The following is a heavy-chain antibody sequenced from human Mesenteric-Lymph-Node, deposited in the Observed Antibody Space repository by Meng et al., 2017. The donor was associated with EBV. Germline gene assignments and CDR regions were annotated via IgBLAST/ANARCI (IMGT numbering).Heavy chain of an antibody. CDR2: IYNSGST. Sequence: QGPGPGLVKPSQTLALTGTVSGGSISSSNYFWSWIRQPPGKGLEWSGHIYNSGSTYYNPSLKSRITISVDTSKNQFSLKLSSVTAADTAVYYCARGQKGYFDLWGRGTLVTVSS. V-gene: IGHV4-30-4*01. J-gene: IGHJ2*01. CDR1: GGSISSSNYF. CDR3: ARGQKGYFDL.